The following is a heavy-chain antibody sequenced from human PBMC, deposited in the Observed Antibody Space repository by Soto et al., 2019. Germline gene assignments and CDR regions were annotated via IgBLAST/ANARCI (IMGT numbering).Heavy chain of an antibody. J-gene: IGHJ4*02. Sequence: PSETLSLTCSVSGGSISNYRWSWIRQPAGKGLEWIGRIISSGATNYNPSLKSRLTISVDTSNNQFSLRLTSVTAADTAVYYCVRGTTTTTAPFYWGRGTLVTVSS. CDR3: VRGTTTTTAPFY. V-gene: IGHV4-4*07. CDR2: IISSGAT. CDR1: GGSISNYR. D-gene: IGHD1-1*01.